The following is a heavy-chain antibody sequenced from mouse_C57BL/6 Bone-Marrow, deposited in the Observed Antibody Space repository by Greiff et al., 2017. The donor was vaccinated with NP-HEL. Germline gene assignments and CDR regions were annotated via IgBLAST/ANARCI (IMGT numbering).Heavy chain of an antibody. CDR3: ARAGEYYDYDEGFAY. CDR2: IHPNSGST. V-gene: IGHV1-64*01. Sequence: QVQLQQPGAELVKPGASVKLSCKASGYTFTSYWMHWVKQRPGQGLEWIGMIHPNSGSTNYNEKFKSKATLTVDKSSSTAYMQLSSLTSEDSAVYYCARAGEYYDYDEGFAYWGQGTLVTVSA. D-gene: IGHD2-4*01. CDR1: GYTFTSYW. J-gene: IGHJ3*01.